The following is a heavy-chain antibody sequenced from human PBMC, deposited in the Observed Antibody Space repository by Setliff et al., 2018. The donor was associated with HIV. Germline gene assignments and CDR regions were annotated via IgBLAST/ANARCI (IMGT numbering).Heavy chain of an antibody. V-gene: IGHV1-46*01. CDR3: VRGYRSAWNSWFDA. CDR1: GHTFTTYY. D-gene: IGHD6-19*01. CDR2: LNPSEGTT. J-gene: IGHJ5*02. Sequence: ASVKVSCKASGHTFTTYYIHWVRQAPGQGLEWMGILNPSEGTTSFAQKFQGRVTMTRDTSTSTVYMDLSSLRADDTAVYYCVRGYRSAWNSWFDAWGQGTRVTVS.